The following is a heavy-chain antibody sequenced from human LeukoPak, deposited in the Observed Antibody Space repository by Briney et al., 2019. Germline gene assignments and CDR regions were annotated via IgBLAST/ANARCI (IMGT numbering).Heavy chain of an antibody. D-gene: IGHD3-3*01. CDR1: GFTFSSYA. J-gene: IGHJ6*02. Sequence: PGRSLRLSCAASGFTFSSYAMHWVRQAPGKGLEWVAVISYDGSNKYYADSVKGRFTISRDNSKNTLYLQMNSLRAEDTAVYYCARTLGDFWNMDVWGQGTTVTVSS. CDR2: ISYDGSNK. CDR3: ARTLGDFWNMDV. V-gene: IGHV3-30*04.